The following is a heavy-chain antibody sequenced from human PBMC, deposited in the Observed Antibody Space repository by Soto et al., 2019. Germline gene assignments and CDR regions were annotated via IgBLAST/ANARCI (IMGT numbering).Heavy chain of an antibody. D-gene: IGHD1-1*01. V-gene: IGHV4-31*03. CDR2: IYHTGST. CDR3: ARATGTLRSRDCDY. J-gene: IGHJ4*02. Sequence: SETLSLTCSVSGGSISTVGHYWTWIRQPPGKGLEWIGSIYHTGSTYYSKSLRSRLTMSVDTSKSQFSLRLSSVTAADTAVYYCARATGTLRSRDCDYWGQGSLVTVSS. CDR1: GGSISTVGHY.